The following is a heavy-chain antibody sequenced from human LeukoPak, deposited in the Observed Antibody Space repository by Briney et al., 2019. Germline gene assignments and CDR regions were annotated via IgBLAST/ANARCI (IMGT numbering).Heavy chain of an antibody. CDR3: ARDRPNYYGSDGHYYRRDGDY. CDR2: ITSRGEST. V-gene: IGHV3-23*01. D-gene: IGHD3-22*01. J-gene: IGHJ4*02. CDR1: GFTFSDYY. Sequence: GGSLRLSCAASGFTFSDYYMSWVRQAPGKGLQWVSSITSRGESTWYVDSVKGRFTITRDNSENTLYLQMHSLRAEDTAVYYCARDRPNYYGSDGHYYRRDGDYWGRGTLVSVSS.